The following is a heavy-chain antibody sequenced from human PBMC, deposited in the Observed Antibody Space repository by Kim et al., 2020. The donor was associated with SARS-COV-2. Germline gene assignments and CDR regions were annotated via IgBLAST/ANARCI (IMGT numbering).Heavy chain of an antibody. J-gene: IGHJ3*02. D-gene: IGHD5-12*01. CDR3: ARVGRGSDFRIAAFDI. V-gene: IGHV4-34*01. Sequence: PSLKGRVTISVDASSNQFSLKLSSVTAADTAVFYCARVGRGSDFRIAAFDIWGQGTMVTVSS.